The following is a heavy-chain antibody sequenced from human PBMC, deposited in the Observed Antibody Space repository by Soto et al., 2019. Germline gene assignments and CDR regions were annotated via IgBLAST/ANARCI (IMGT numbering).Heavy chain of an antibody. CDR3: AKSLNDYGDNDAFDI. J-gene: IGHJ3*02. V-gene: IGHV4-59*01. D-gene: IGHD4-17*01. CDR1: GGSISSYY. Sequence: QVQLKESGPGLVKPSETLSLTCTVSGGSISSYYWSWIRQPPGKGLEWIGYIYYSGSTNYNPSLKSRVTISVDTSKNQFSLKLSYVTAADTAVYYCAKSLNDYGDNDAFDIWGQGTMVTVSS. CDR2: IYYSGST.